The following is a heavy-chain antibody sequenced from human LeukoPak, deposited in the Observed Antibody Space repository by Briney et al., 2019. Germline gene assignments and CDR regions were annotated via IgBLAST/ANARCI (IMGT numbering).Heavy chain of an antibody. D-gene: IGHD3-9*01. V-gene: IGHV3-74*03. Sequence: GGSLRLSCAASGFTFSSYWMHWVRQAPGKRLVWVSRINSDGSSTTYADSVKGRFTISRDNAKNTLYLQMSSLRADDTAVYYCARGADSGYSSDNWGQGTVVSVSS. CDR3: ARGADSGYSSDN. CDR1: GFTFSSYW. CDR2: INSDGSST. J-gene: IGHJ4*02.